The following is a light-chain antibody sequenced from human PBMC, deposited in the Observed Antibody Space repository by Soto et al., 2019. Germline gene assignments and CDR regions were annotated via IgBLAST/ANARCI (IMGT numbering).Light chain of an antibody. Sequence: IQLTQSPSSLSASVGDRVTIYCRASQGIANFLAWYQQKPGKAPKLLIYAASTLQNVVQSRFSGSGSGTDFTLTISTLQPEDFPTYYCQKLNSFPIPFGPGPKVNIK. CDR1: QGIANF. V-gene: IGKV1-9*01. CDR2: AAS. J-gene: IGKJ3*01. CDR3: QKLNSFPIP.